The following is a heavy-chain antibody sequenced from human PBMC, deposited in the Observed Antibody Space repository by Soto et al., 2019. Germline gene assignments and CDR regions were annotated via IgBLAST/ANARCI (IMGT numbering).Heavy chain of an antibody. CDR3: TRRQYLDY. Sequence: GVSLRLSCTGSGFTFGDYAMSGFRQAPGKGLEWVGFIRSKAYGGATEYAASVKGRYTISRDDSKSIAYLQMNSVKTEDTAVYYCTRRQYLDYWGQGTLVTVSS. V-gene: IGHV3-49*03. J-gene: IGHJ4*02. CDR1: GFTFGDYA. CDR2: IRSKAYGGAT.